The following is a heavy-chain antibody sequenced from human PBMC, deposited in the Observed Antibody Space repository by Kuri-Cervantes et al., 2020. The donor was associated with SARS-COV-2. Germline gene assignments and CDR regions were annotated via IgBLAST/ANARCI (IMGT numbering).Heavy chain of an antibody. CDR1: GFTFSSYG. CDR3: ARDLVLRYFDWTISGAFDY. CDR2: IWYGGSNK. V-gene: IGHV3-33*08. D-gene: IGHD3-9*01. J-gene: IGHJ4*02. Sequence: GGSLRLSCAASGFTFSSYGMHWVRQAPGKGLEWVAVIWYGGSNKYYADSVKSRFTISRDNSKNTLYLQMNSLRAEDTAVYYCARDLVLRYFDWTISGAFDYWGQGTLVPSPQ.